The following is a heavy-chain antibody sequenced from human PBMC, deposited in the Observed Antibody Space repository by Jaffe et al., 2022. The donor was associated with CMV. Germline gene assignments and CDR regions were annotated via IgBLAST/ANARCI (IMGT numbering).Heavy chain of an antibody. Sequence: EVQLVESGGGLVQPGGSLRLSCAASGFTFSSYWMSWVRQAPGKGLEWVANIKQDGSEKYYVDSVKGRFTISRDNAKNSLYLQMNSLRAEDTAVYYCARARIAAAGRYWNYWGQGTLVTVSS. CDR3: ARARIAAAGRYWNY. J-gene: IGHJ4*02. CDR2: IKQDGSEK. CDR1: GFTFSSYW. V-gene: IGHV3-7*01. D-gene: IGHD6-13*01.